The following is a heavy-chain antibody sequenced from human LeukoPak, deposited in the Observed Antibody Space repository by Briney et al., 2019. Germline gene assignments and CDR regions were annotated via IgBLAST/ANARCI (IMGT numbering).Heavy chain of an antibody. CDR3: AKETSGSYSAEYFQH. D-gene: IGHD1-26*01. J-gene: IGHJ1*01. CDR1: GFTFSSYG. Sequence: GGSLRLSCVASGFTFSSYGMHWVRQAPGKGLEWVAFVRYDGINKYYADSVKGRFTISRDNSKNTLYLQMNSLRAEDTAVYYCAKETSGSYSAEYFQHWGQGTLVTVSS. V-gene: IGHV3-30*02. CDR2: VRYDGINK.